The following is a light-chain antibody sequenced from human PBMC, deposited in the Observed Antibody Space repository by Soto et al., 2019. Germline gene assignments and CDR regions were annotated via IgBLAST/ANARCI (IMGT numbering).Light chain of an antibody. CDR1: QSVSSN. CDR3: QQYNSWPRAT. J-gene: IGKJ4*01. Sequence: EIVFTQSPATLSLSPGERATLSCRASQSVSSNLAWYQQKPGQAPRLLMFRASIRAAGFPARFSGSGSGTEFNITISSLQSEDSAVYYCQQYNSWPRATFGGGTKVDIK. CDR2: RAS. V-gene: IGKV3-15*01.